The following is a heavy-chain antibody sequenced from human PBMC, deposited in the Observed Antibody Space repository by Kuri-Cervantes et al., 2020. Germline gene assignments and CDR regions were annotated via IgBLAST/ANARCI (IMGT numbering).Heavy chain of an antibody. Sequence: GESLKISCAASGFTFSSYDMHWVRQATGKGLEWVSAIGTAGDTYYPGSVKGRFTISRDNAKNSLYLQMNSLRAEDTAVYYCARADSGSHFGYWGQGTLVTVSS. CDR1: GFTFSSYD. V-gene: IGHV3-13*01. CDR2: IGTAGDT. J-gene: IGHJ4*02. D-gene: IGHD1-26*01. CDR3: ARADSGSHFGY.